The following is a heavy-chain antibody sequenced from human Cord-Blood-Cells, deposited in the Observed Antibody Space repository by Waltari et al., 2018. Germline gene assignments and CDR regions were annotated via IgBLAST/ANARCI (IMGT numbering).Heavy chain of an antibody. CDR1: GGTFRSYT. J-gene: IGHJ3*02. V-gene: IGHV1-69*08. D-gene: IGHD2-21*02. CDR3: ARELAGGNSKGAFDI. Sequence: QVQLVQSGAEVQKPGSSVKVSCKASGGTFRSYTISWVRQAPGQGLEWMGKSIPFLCIANYAQKFQGRVTITADKSTSTAYMELSSLRSEDTAVYYCARELAGGNSKGAFDIWGQGTMVTVSS. CDR2: SIPFLCIA.